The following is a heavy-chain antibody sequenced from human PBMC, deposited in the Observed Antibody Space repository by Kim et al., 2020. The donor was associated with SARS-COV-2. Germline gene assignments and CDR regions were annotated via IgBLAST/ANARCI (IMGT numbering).Heavy chain of an antibody. D-gene: IGHD3-16*01. CDR1: GYSFTNYW. V-gene: IGHV5-51*01. J-gene: IGHJ3*02. CDR3: ARGGVNSRTFDI. Sequence: GESLKISCKASGYSFTNYWIGWVRQMPGKDLEWMGIVYPSDSDTRYSPSFQGQVTISADSFITTAYLRWSSLKASDTAIYFCARGGVNSRTFDIWGQGTMVTVSS. CDR2: VYPSDSDT.